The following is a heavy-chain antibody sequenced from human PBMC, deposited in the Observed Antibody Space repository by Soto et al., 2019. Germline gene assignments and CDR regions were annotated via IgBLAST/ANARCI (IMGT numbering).Heavy chain of an antibody. D-gene: IGHD3-3*01. CDR2: INPSGGSP. Sequence: GASVKVSCKASGYTFTSYYMHWVRQAPGQGLEWMGIINPSGGSPSYAQKFQGRVTMTGDTSTSTVYMELSSLRSEDTAVYYCARTWSGNPSRHDSFDVWGQGTVVTVSS. CDR1: GYTFTSYY. V-gene: IGHV1-46*01. J-gene: IGHJ3*01. CDR3: ARTWSGNPSRHDSFDV.